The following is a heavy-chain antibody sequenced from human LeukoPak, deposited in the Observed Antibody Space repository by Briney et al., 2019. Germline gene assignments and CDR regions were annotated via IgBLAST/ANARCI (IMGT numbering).Heavy chain of an antibody. J-gene: IGHJ4*02. CDR2: IYYSGST. V-gene: IGHV4-59*01. Sequence: SETLSLTCTVSGGSISSYYWSWIRQPPGKGLEWIWYIYYSGSTNYNPSPKSRVTISVDTSKNQFSLKLSSVTAADTAVYYCARGATGTTFDYFDYWGQGTLVTVSS. D-gene: IGHD1-7*01. CDR3: ARGATGTTFDYFDY. CDR1: GGSISSYY.